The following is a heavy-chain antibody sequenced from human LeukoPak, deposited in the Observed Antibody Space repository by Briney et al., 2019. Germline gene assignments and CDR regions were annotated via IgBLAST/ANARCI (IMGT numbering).Heavy chain of an antibody. CDR3: ARTTEGYCRGGSCYYYYYYMDV. V-gene: IGHV4-39*07. CDR2: IYYSGST. J-gene: IGHJ6*03. Sequence: SETLSLTCTVSGGSISSSSYYWGWIRQPPGKGLEWIGSIYYSGSTYYNPSLKSRVTISVDTSKDQFSLKLSSVTAADTAVYYCARTTEGYCRGGSCYYYYYYMDVWGKGTTVTVSS. CDR1: GGSISSSSYY. D-gene: IGHD2-15*01.